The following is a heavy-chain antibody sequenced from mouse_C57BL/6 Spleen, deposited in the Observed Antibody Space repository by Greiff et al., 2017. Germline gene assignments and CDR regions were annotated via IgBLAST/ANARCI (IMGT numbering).Heavy chain of an antibody. CDR1: GFTFSSYG. Sequence: EVQLQESGGDLVKPGGSLKLSCAASGFTFSSYGMSWVRQTPDKRLEWVATISSGGSYTYYPDSVKGRFTISRDNAKNTLYLQMSSLKSEDTAMYYCARRGWEGDYFDYWGQGTTLTVSS. J-gene: IGHJ2*01. D-gene: IGHD1-1*02. CDR2: ISSGGSYT. CDR3: ARRGWEGDYFDY. V-gene: IGHV5-6*01.